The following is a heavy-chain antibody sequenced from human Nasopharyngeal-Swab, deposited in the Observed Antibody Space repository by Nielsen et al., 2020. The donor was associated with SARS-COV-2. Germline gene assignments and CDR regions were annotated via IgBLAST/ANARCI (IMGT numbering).Heavy chain of an antibody. CDR1: GYTLSRYW. Sequence: GESLKIPRTALGYTLSRYWMHWVRPVPGKGPVWVSRINIDGSVTDYADSVKGRFTISRDNARDTLYLQMNSLRGEDTAVYYCTRDIGGKYGYWGQGNLVTVSS. D-gene: IGHD4-23*01. CDR3: TRDIGGKYGY. V-gene: IGHV3-74*01. CDR2: INIDGSVT. J-gene: IGHJ4*02.